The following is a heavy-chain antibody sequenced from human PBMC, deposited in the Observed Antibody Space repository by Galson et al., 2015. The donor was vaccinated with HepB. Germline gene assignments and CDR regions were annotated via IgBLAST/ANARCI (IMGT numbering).Heavy chain of an antibody. V-gene: IGHV1-46*01. CDR1: GYTFTSYY. D-gene: IGHD5-18*01. CDR3: AATAMPAVGQSSPLYAFDI. J-gene: IGHJ3*02. Sequence: SVKVSCKASGYTFTSYYMHWVRQAPGQGLEWMGIINPSGGSTSYAQKFQGRVTMTRDTSTSTVYMELSSLRSEDTAVYYCAATAMPAVGQSSPLYAFDIWGRGTMVTVSS. CDR2: INPSGGST.